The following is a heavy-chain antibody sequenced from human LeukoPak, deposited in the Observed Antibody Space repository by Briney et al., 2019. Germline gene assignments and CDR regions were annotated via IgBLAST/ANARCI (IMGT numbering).Heavy chain of an antibody. D-gene: IGHD3-22*01. CDR3: ARFYDSSGYYYEIFDY. V-gene: IGHV4-34*01. J-gene: IGHJ4*02. CDR2: INHSGST. Sequence: LETLSLTCAVYGGSFSGYYWSWICQPPGKGLEWIGEINHSGSTNYNPSLKSRVTISVDTSKNQFSLKLSSVTAADTAVYYCARFYDSSGYYYEIFDYWGQGTLVTVSS. CDR1: GGSFSGYY.